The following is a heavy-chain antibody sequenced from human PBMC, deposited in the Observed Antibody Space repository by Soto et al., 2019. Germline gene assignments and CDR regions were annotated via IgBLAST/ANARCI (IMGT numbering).Heavy chain of an antibody. Sequence: QVQLQQWGAGLLKPSETLSLTCAVYGGSFSGYYWSWIRQPPGKGLEWIGEINHSGSTNYNPSLKRRVTISLDTSKNQFSLKLRSVTAADSAVYYCARGYGRTFDYWGQGTLVTVSS. CDR2: INHSGST. V-gene: IGHV4-34*01. CDR3: ARGYGRTFDY. CDR1: GGSFSGYY. J-gene: IGHJ4*02. D-gene: IGHD3-10*01.